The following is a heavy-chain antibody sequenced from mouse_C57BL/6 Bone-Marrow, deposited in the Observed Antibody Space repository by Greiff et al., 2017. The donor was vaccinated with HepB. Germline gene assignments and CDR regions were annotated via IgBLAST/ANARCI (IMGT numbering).Heavy chain of an antibody. V-gene: IGHV1-87*01. CDR3: SEDSAVYYCAWSSGYWYFDV. D-gene: IGHD3-2*02. Sequence: VQLQQSGPELARPWASVKISCQASYTFSRRLHFAIRDTNYWMQWVKQRPGQGQEWIGAIYPGNGDTNYNQTNKGKATLTADKSSSTAYMQLSSLTSEDSAVYYCAWSSGYWYFDVWGTGTTVTVSS. CDR2: GQGQEWIG. CDR1: YTFSRRLH. J-gene: IGHJ1*03.